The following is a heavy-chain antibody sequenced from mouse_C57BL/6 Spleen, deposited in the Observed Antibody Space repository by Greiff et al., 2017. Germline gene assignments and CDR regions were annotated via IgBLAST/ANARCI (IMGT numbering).Heavy chain of an antibody. CDR3: ARGYYYGSSLAWFAY. J-gene: IGHJ3*01. Sequence: QVQLQQSGPELVKPGASVKISCKASGYAFSSSWMNWVKQRPGTGLEWIGRIYPGDGDTNYNGTFKGKATLTADKSSSTAYMQLSSLTSEDSAVYFCARGYYYGSSLAWFAYWGQGTLVTVSA. D-gene: IGHD1-1*01. CDR1: GYAFSSSW. V-gene: IGHV1-82*01. CDR2: IYPGDGDT.